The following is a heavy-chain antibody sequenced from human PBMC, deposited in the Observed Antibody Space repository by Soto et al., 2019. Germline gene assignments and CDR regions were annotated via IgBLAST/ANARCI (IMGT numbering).Heavy chain of an antibody. D-gene: IGHD2-2*02. CDR1: GGSFRGYY. J-gene: IGHJ6*02. Sequence: SATLSLTCSVYGGSFRGYYWSGLRPPPGKGLEWIGEINHSGSTNYNPSLKSRVTISVDTSKNQFSLKLSSVTAADTAVYYCARVRIVVVPAAILSYYYYGMDGWGQGPTVT. V-gene: IGHV4-34*01. CDR2: INHSGST. CDR3: ARVRIVVVPAAILSYYYYGMDG.